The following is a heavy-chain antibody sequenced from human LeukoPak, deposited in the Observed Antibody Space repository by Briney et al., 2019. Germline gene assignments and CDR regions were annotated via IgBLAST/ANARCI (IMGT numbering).Heavy chain of an antibody. CDR3: ARDTRDVDWTLGAFDI. Sequence: GGSLRLSCAASGFTFSDYYMSWIRQAPGKGLEWVSYISSSGSTIYYADSVKGRFTISRDNPKNTVYLQMNSLRAEDTAMYYCARDTRDVDWTLGAFDIWGQGTKVTVSS. CDR2: ISSSGSTI. V-gene: IGHV3-11*01. D-gene: IGHD3/OR15-3a*01. J-gene: IGHJ3*02. CDR1: GFTFSDYY.